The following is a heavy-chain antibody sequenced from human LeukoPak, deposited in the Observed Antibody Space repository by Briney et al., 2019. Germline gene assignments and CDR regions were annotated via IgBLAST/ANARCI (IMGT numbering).Heavy chain of an antibody. V-gene: IGHV3-13*01. J-gene: IGHJ4*02. CDR3: ARVWPSGWYDY. Sequence: GGSLRLSCAASGFTFSSYDMHWVRQATGKGLEWVSAIGTAGDTYYPGSVKGRFTISRENAKNSLYLQMNSLRAGDTAVYYCARVWPSGWYDYWGQGTLVTVSS. CDR2: IGTAGDT. CDR1: GFTFSSYD. D-gene: IGHD6-19*01.